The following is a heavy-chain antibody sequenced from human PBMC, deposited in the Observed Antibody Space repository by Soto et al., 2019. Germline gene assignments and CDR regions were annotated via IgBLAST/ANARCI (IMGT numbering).Heavy chain of an antibody. V-gene: IGHV1-18*01. D-gene: IGHD2-15*01. J-gene: IGHJ4*02. CDR2: ISAYNGNT. Sequence: QVQLVPSGAEVKKPGASVKVSCKASGYTFTSYGISWVRQATGQGLEWMGWISAYNGNTNYAQKLQGRVTMTTDTSTSTAYMELRSLRSDDTAVYYCARGYCSGGSCYSELDYWGQGTLVTVSS. CDR3: ARGYCSGGSCYSELDY. CDR1: GYTFTSYG.